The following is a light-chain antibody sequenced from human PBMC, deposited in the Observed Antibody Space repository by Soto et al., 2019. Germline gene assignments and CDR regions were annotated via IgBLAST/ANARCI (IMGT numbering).Light chain of an antibody. CDR3: SSYTSSSTRV. CDR2: EVS. CDR1: SSDVGGVNY. Sequence: QSVLTQPASVSGSPGQSITISCTGTSSDVGGVNYVSWYQQHPGKAPKLLVFEVSNRPSGVSYRFSGSKSGNTASLTISVLRAEDEADYYCSSYTSSSTRVFGTGTKLTVL. J-gene: IGLJ1*01. V-gene: IGLV2-14*01.